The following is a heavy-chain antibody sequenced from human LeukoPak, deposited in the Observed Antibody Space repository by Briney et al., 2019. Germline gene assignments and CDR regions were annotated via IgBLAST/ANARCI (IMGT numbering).Heavy chain of an antibody. CDR3: ARTFDRSDREVAGGIDY. D-gene: IGHD5-12*01. Sequence: PSETLSLTCAVYGGSFSGYYWSWIRQPPGKRLEWIGEINHSGSTNYNPSLKSRVTISVDTSKNQFSLKLSSVTAADTAVYYCARTFDRSDREVAGGIDYWGQGTLVTVSS. V-gene: IGHV4-34*01. CDR1: GGSFSGYY. CDR2: INHSGST. J-gene: IGHJ4*02.